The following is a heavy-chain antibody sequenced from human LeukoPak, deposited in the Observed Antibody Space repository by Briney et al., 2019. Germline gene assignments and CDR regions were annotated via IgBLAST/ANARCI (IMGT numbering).Heavy chain of an antibody. Sequence: SETLSLTCTVSGGSISSYYWSWIRQPPGKGLEWIGYIYYSGSTNYNPSLKSRVTISVDTSKNQFSLKLSSVTAADTAVYYCAVVPAARNDYYGMDVWGQGTTVTVPS. J-gene: IGHJ6*02. CDR1: GGSISSYY. CDR3: AVVPAARNDYYGMDV. CDR2: IYYSGST. D-gene: IGHD2-2*01. V-gene: IGHV4-59*01.